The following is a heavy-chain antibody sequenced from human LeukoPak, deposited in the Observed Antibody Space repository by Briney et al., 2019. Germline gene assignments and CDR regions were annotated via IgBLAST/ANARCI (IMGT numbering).Heavy chain of an antibody. D-gene: IGHD6-13*01. V-gene: IGHV4-38-2*01. Sequence: SETLSLTCGVSGYSISSGYYWGWIRPPPGKGLEWIGNIYHSGNTNYNPSLKSRVTISVDTSKNQFSLKLTSVTAADTAVYYCARQGYGASWYHLDYWGRGTLVTVSS. CDR1: GYSISSGYY. CDR2: IYHSGNT. J-gene: IGHJ4*02. CDR3: ARQGYGASWYHLDY.